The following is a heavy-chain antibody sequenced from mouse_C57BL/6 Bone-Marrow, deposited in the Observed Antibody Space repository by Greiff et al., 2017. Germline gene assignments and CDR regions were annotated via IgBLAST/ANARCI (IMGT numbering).Heavy chain of an antibody. D-gene: IGHD2-4*01. CDR1: GFSLTSYG. CDR3: ASHYDCSY. CDR2: IWSGGST. J-gene: IGHJ3*01. Sequence: VHLVESGPGLVQPSQSLSITCTVSGFSLTSYGVHWVRQSPGKGLEWLGVIWSGGSTDYNAAFISRLSISKDNSKSQVFFKMNSLQADDTAIYYCASHYDCSYWGQGTLVTVSA. V-gene: IGHV2-2*01.